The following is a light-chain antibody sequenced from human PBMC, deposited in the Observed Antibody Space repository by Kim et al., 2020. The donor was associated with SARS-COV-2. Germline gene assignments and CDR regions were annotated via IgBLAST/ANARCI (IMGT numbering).Light chain of an antibody. CDR1: QTIINY. CDR2: DAS. V-gene: IGKV1-5*01. J-gene: IGKJ2*01. CDR3: QQYNGYYT. Sequence: LSAAVGDRVTITSRISQTIINYLAWYLQKPRKAPKLLINDASSLESGVPSRFSGSGSGTEFTLTINSLQPDDFATNYCQQYNGYYTFGQGTKLEI.